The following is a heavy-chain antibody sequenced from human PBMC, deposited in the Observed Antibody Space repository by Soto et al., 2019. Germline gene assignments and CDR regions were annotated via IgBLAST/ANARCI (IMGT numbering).Heavy chain of an antibody. CDR2: IIPIFGTA. CDR3: ARDPGWYCSGCSCYSTTLDYYGMDV. D-gene: IGHD2-15*01. CDR1: GGTFSSYA. Sequence: SVKVSCKASGGTFSSYAISWVRQAPGQGLERIRGIIPIFGTANYAQKFQGRVTITADESTSTAYMELSSLRSEDTAVYYCARDPGWYCSGCSCYSTTLDYYGMDVWGQGTTVTVSS. J-gene: IGHJ6*02. V-gene: IGHV1-69*13.